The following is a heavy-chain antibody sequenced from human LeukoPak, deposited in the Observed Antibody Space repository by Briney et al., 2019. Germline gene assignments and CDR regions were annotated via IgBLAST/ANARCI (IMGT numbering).Heavy chain of an antibody. CDR1: GFTVSSNY. CDR2: IYSGGST. Sequence: PGGSLRLSCAASGFTVSSNYMSWVRQAPGKGLEWVSVIYSGGSTYYADSVKGRFTISRDNSKNTLYLQMNGLRAEDTAVYYCASRGSYSSPFDYWGQGTLVTVSS. V-gene: IGHV3-66*01. J-gene: IGHJ4*02. CDR3: ASRGSYSSPFDY. D-gene: IGHD1-26*01.